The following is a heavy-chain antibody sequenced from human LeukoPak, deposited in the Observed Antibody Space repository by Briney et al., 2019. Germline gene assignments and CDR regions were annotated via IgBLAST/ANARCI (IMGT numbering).Heavy chain of an antibody. J-gene: IGHJ6*03. CDR1: GFTFSSYW. CDR2: IKQDGSEK. D-gene: IGHD3-10*01. CDR3: AREAMVRGVYYYYYYTDV. Sequence: PGGSLRLSCAASGFTFSSYWMSWVRQAPGKGLEWVANIKQDGSEKYYVDSVKGRFTISRDNAKNSLYLQMNSLRAEDTAVYYCAREAMVRGVYYYYYYTDVWGKGTTVTVSS. V-gene: IGHV3-7*01.